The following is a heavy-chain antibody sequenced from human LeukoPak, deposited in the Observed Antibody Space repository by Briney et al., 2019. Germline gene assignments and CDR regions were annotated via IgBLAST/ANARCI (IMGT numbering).Heavy chain of an antibody. CDR3: ARDSYYDILTGYSPTIFDY. CDR1: GFTFSDYY. Sequence: PGGSLRLSCAASGFTFSDYYMSWIRQAPEKGLEWVSYTSTSGSTVYYADSVKGRFTISRDNAKNSLYLQMNSLRAEDTAVYYCARDSYYDILTGYSPTIFDYWGQGTLVTVSS. V-gene: IGHV3-11*04. CDR2: TSTSGSTV. D-gene: IGHD3-9*01. J-gene: IGHJ4*02.